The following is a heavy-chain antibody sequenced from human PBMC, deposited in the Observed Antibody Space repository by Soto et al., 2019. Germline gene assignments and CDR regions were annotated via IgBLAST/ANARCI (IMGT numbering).Heavy chain of an antibody. Sequence: EVHLVEAGGGLVKPGKSLTLSCAASGFTFGGFTLNWVGRAPGKGLEWVSSISSSSAYIYYAESVKGRFTISRDNARSTLYLQMNSLRLDDTAVYFCARDGLTFGGDWGQGTLVAVSS. CDR1: GFTFGGFT. D-gene: IGHD3-16*01. J-gene: IGHJ4*02. CDR3: ARDGLTFGGD. V-gene: IGHV3-21*06. CDR2: ISSSSAYI.